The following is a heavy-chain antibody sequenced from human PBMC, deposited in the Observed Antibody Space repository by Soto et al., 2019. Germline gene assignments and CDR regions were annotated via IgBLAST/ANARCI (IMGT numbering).Heavy chain of an antibody. V-gene: IGHV4-39*01. J-gene: IGHJ4*02. CDR2: IYYSGST. Sequence: QLQLQESGPGLVKPSETLSLTCTVSGGSISSSSYYWGWIRQPPGKGLEWIGSIYYSGSTYYNPYLKSRVTISVDTSKNQFSLKLSSVPAADTAVYYCARHAYSSGWPDPFDYWGQGTLVTVSS. CDR3: ARHAYSSGWPDPFDY. D-gene: IGHD6-19*01. CDR1: GGSISSSSYY.